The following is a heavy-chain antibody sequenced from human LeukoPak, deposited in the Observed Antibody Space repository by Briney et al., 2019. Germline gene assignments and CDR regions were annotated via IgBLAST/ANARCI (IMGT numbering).Heavy chain of an antibody. CDR2: TIPILGIA. J-gene: IGHJ6*03. CDR1: AGTFSIYT. V-gene: IGHV1-69*04. D-gene: IGHD5-18*01. CDR3: ARDTAMARPYYYYYMDV. Sequence: SVKLSCKASAGTFSIYTISWVRQAPEQGREWMGTTIPILGIANYAQKFQGRVTITADKSTSTAYMELSSLRSEDTAVYYCARDTAMARPYYYYYMDVWGKGTTVTVSS.